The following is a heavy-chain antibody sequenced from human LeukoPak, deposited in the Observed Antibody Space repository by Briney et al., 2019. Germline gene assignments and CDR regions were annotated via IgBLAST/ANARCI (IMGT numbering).Heavy chain of an antibody. Sequence: GGSLRLSCAASGFTLSSYSMNWVRQAPGKGLEWVSYISSSSSTIYYADSVKGRFTISRDNAKNSLYLQMNSLRAEDTAVYYCAATGETYYYYYGMDVWGQGTTVTVSS. V-gene: IGHV3-48*01. D-gene: IGHD3-10*01. CDR2: ISSSSSTI. J-gene: IGHJ6*02. CDR1: GFTLSSYS. CDR3: AATGETYYYYYGMDV.